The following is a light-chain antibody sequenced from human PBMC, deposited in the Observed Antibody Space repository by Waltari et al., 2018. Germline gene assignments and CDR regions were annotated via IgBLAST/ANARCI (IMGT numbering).Light chain of an antibody. CDR3: HQYYSIPYS. Sequence: DIVMTQSPDSLAVSLGERATINCKSSQSVLYSSDNKNYLAWYQQKPGQPPKLLIYWASTRESGVPDRCSGSGSETDFTLTISSLQAEDVAVYYCHQYYSIPYSFGQGTKLEIK. CDR2: WAS. CDR1: QSVLYSSDNKNY. V-gene: IGKV4-1*01. J-gene: IGKJ2*03.